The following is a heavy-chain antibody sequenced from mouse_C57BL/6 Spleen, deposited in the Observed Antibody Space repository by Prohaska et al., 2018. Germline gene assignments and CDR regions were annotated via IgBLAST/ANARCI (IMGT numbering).Heavy chain of an antibody. D-gene: IGHD2-3*01. CDR2: INPNNGGT. CDR3: ARANDYVDY. J-gene: IGHJ2*01. V-gene: IGHV1-18*01. CDR1: GHTFTDYN. Sequence: SVKIPCKPSGHTFTDYNMDWVKQRHGKSLEWIGDINPNNGGTIYNQKCKGKATLTVDKSSSTSYMELSSLTSEDNAVYYGARANDYVDYWGKGTTLTVSS.